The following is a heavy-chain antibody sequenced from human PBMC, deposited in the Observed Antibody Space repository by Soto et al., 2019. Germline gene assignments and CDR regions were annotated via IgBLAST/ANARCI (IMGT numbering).Heavy chain of an antibody. J-gene: IGHJ6*02. Sequence: QVQLVQSGAEVKKPGASVKVSCKASGYTFTSYGISWVRQAPGQGLEWMGWTSAYNGNTNYAQKLQGRVTMTTDSSTSTAYMELRSLRSDDTAVYYCARRQWLVGGYYYGMDGWGQGTTVTVSS. CDR1: GYTFTSYG. CDR2: TSAYNGNT. CDR3: ARRQWLVGGYYYGMDG. V-gene: IGHV1-18*01. D-gene: IGHD6-19*01.